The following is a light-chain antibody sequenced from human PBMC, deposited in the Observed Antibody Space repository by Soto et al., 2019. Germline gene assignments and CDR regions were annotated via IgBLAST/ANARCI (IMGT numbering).Light chain of an antibody. CDR3: SSKTSSSSPFV. CDR1: TSDVGAYNY. CDR2: EVS. Sequence: QSVLTQPASVSGSPGQSITISCTGSTSDVGAYNYVSWYKHHPGQAPQLMIYEVSNRPSGVSNRFSGSKSGNTASLTISGLQAVDEGDYYCSSKTSSSSPFVFGTGTKVTVL. J-gene: IGLJ1*01. V-gene: IGLV2-14*01.